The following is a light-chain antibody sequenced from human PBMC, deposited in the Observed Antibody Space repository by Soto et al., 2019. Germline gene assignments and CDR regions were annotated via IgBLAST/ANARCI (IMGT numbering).Light chain of an antibody. CDR3: CSYAGSSTLV. Sequence: QSALTQPASVSGSPGQSITIPCTGTSSDVGSYNLVSWYQQHPYKAPRLMISEVTKRPSGVSDRFSGSKSGNTASLTISGLQAEDEADYYCCSYAGSSTLVFGGGTKLTVL. CDR1: SSDVGSYNL. J-gene: IGLJ3*02. CDR2: EVT. V-gene: IGLV2-23*02.